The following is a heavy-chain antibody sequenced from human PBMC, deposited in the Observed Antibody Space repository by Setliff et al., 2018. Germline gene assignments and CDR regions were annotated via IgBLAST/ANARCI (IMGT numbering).Heavy chain of an antibody. D-gene: IGHD7-27*01. J-gene: IGHJ4*02. CDR2: VNPDGSGK. CDR1: GFTFRDSW. CDR3: IDGRNRAWGVY. V-gene: IGHV3-7*01. Sequence: HPGGSLRLSCAASGFTFRDSWMSWVRQAPGKGLEWVANVNPDGSGKYYVDSVKGRFTISRDNAKNSLYLQMDSLRVEDTAVYYCIDGRNRAWGVYWGQGTLVTVSS.